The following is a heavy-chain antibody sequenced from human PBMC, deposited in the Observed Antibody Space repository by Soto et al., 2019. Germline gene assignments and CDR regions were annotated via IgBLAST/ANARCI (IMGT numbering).Heavy chain of an antibody. V-gene: IGHV4-31*03. CDR2: IFYSAST. CDR1: GDSISSGGYY. J-gene: IGHJ6*02. Sequence: SETMSLTCTVSGDSISSGGYYWSWIRQHPGKGLEWIGYIFYSASTYYNPSLKSRLTISVDTSKNQFSLKLSSVTAADTAVYYCAREREEYCSGGTCPNYYYYAMDVWGQGTTVTVSS. CDR3: AREREEYCSGGTCPNYYYYAMDV. D-gene: IGHD2-15*01.